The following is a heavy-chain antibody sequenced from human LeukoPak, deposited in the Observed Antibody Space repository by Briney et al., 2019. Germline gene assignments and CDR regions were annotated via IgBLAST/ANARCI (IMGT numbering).Heavy chain of an antibody. CDR2: IYHSGST. D-gene: IGHD3-22*01. Sequence: SQTLSLTCAVSGNSLSSGYYWGWIRQPPGKGLEWIGSIYHSGSTYYNPSLKSRVTISVDTSKNQFSLNLRSVTAADTAVYYCAGQYDSSTYFFYWGQGTLVTVSS. V-gene: IGHV4-38-2*01. CDR3: AGQYDSSTYFFY. CDR1: GNSLSSGYY. J-gene: IGHJ4*02.